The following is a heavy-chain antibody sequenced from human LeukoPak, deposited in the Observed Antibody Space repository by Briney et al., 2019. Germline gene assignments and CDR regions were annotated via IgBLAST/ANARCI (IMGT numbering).Heavy chain of an antibody. V-gene: IGHV4-34*01. CDR1: GGSFSGYY. CDR2: INHSGST. J-gene: IGHJ4*02. D-gene: IGHD2-2*01. Sequence: SETLSLTCAVYGGSFSGYYWSWIRQPPGKGLEWIGEINHSGSTNYNPSLKSRVTISVDTSKNQFSLKLSSVTAADTAVYYCARRPLGYCSSTSCYEGANFDYWGQGTLVTVSS. CDR3: ARRPLGYCSSTSCYEGANFDY.